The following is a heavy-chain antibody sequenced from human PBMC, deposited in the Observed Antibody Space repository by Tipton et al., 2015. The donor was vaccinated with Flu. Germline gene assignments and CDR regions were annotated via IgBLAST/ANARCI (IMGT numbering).Heavy chain of an antibody. CDR1: GFTFSSYS. J-gene: IGHJ3*02. D-gene: IGHD1-26*01. CDR3: ARGLLWDVAGDDAFDI. CDR2: ISSSSSYI. V-gene: IGHV3-21*01. Sequence: SLRLSCAASGFTFSSYSMNWVRQAPGKGLEWVSSISSSSSYIYYADSAKGRFTISRDDAKNSLYLQMNSLRAEDTAVYYCARGLLWDVAGDDAFDIWGQGTMVTVSS.